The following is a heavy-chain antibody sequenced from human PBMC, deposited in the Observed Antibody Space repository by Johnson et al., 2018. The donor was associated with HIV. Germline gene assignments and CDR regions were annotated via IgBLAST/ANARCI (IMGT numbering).Heavy chain of an antibody. CDR1: GFTVSDNY. V-gene: IGHV3-53*01. Sequence: VQLVESGGGLIHPGGSLRLSCVASGFTVSDNYMSWVRQAPGKGLEWVSIIYSGGTAYYADSVRGRFTVSRDNAKNSLYLQMNSLRVEDTAVYYCARYPIRDDAFDVWGQGTMVTVSS. D-gene: IGHD3-3*02. CDR3: ARYPIRDDAFDV. J-gene: IGHJ3*01. CDR2: IYSGGTA.